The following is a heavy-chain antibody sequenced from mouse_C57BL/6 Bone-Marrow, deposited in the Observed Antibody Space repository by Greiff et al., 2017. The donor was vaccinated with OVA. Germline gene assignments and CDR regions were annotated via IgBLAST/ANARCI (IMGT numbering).Heavy chain of an antibody. V-gene: IGHV5-6*01. Sequence: EVKVEESGGDLVKPGGSLKLSCAASGFTFSSYGMSWVRQTPDKRLEWVATISSGGSYTYYPDNVKGRVTITRDNAKNTLYLQISRLKSVNTAMYYCARHPPYGSYSYYAMDYWGQGTSLTVSS. CDR2: ISSGGSYT. CDR1: GFTFSSYG. J-gene: IGHJ4*01. CDR3: ARHPPYGSYSYYAMDY. D-gene: IGHD1-1*02.